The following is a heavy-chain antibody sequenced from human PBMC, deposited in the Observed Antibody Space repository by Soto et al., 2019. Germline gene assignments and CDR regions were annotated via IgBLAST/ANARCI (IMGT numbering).Heavy chain of an antibody. CDR1: GFTFRNYA. V-gene: IGHV3-23*01. Sequence: GGSLRRSCAAAGFTFRNYAMSWVRQAPGKGLEWVSAISRSGGTSDYADSVKGRFTISRDNAKNTLYLQMDNLRAEDTAVYYCARGDCSAAGCYIHYYYGMDVWGQGTTVTVSS. J-gene: IGHJ6*02. D-gene: IGHD2-2*02. CDR3: ARGDCSAAGCYIHYYYGMDV. CDR2: ISRSGGTS.